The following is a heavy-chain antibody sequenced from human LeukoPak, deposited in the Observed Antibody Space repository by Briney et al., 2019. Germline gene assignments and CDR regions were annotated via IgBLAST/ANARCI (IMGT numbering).Heavy chain of an antibody. CDR1: GFTFSTYG. CDR3: ARDGRGKYHLDL. Sequence: GGSLRLSCAASGFTFSTYGMHWVRQAPGKGLEWIAYISAIGDDKYYADSVKGRFTISRDNAKNSMYLQMNSLRADDTALYYCARDGRGKYHLDLWGQGTLVTVSS. D-gene: IGHD1-26*01. CDR2: ISAIGDDK. J-gene: IGHJ4*02. V-gene: IGHV3-21*05.